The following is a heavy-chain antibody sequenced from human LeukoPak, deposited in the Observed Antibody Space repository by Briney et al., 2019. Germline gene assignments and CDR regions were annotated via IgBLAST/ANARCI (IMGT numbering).Heavy chain of an antibody. CDR1: GGTFISYV. V-gene: IGHV1-69*13. D-gene: IGHD4-11*01. J-gene: IGHJ4*02. Sequence: GASVKVSCKTSGGTFISYVISWVRQAPGQGLEWMGGIIPIFGTANYAQEFQGRVTITADESTSTAYMDLSSLRSEDTAVYYCARAILHQGRFDYWGQGTLVTVSS. CDR2: IIPIFGTA. CDR3: ARAILHQGRFDY.